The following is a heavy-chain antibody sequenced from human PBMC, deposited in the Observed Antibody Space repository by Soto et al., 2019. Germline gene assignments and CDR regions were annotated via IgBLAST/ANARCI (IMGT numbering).Heavy chain of an antibody. Sequence: ASVKVSCKASGYTFTGYYMHWVRQAPGQGLEWMGWINPNSGGTNYAQKFQGRVTMTRDTSLTTAYMQLNRLTPDDTAIYYCARDLIVDGPDNYAMDVWGQGTTVTVSS. J-gene: IGHJ6*02. CDR2: INPNSGGT. D-gene: IGHD3-22*01. V-gene: IGHV1-2*02. CDR1: GYTFTGYY. CDR3: ARDLIVDGPDNYAMDV.